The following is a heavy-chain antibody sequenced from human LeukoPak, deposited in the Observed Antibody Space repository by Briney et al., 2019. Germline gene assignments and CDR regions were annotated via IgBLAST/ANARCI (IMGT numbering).Heavy chain of an antibody. V-gene: IGHV3-23*01. CDR1: GFSLSSYA. CDR3: TKDGDSHAFDI. Sequence: GGSLRLSCAASGFSLSSYAMSWVRQAPGKGLEWVSTISGSGGSTYYADSVKGRFTISRDNSKNTLYLQMNSLRAEDTAVYYCTKDGDSHAFDIWGQGTMVTVSS. CDR2: ISGSGGST. D-gene: IGHD3-3*01. J-gene: IGHJ3*02.